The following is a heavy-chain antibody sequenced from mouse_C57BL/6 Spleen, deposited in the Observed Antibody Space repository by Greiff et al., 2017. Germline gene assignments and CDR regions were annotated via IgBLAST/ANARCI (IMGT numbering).Heavy chain of an antibody. CDR1: GFSLSTSGMG. Sequence: QVTLKVSGPGILQSSQTLSLTCSFSGFSLSTSGMGVSWIRQPSGKGLEWLAHIYWDDYKRYNPSLKSRLTISKDTSRNQVFLKITSVDTADTATDYCARAHYYGSRDYAMDYWGQGTSVTVAS. D-gene: IGHD1-1*01. CDR3: ARAHYYGSRDYAMDY. CDR2: IYWDDYK. V-gene: IGHV8-12*01. J-gene: IGHJ4*01.